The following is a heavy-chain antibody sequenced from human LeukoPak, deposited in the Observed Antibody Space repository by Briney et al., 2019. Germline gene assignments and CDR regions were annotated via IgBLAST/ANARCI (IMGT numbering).Heavy chain of an antibody. CDR2: INPNSGGT. D-gene: IGHD1-14*01. CDR3: ARTDTSYHTSPSDY. J-gene: IGHJ4*02. Sequence: ASVKVSCKASGYTFTGYYMHWVRQAPGQGLEWMGWINPNSGGTNYAQKFQGRVTMTRDTFISTAYMELSRLRSDDTAVYYCARTDTSYHTSPSDYWGQGTLVTVSS. CDR1: GYTFTGYY. V-gene: IGHV1-2*02.